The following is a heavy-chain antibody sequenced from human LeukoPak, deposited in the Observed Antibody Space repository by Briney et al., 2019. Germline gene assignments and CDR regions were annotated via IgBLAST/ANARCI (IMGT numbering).Heavy chain of an antibody. CDR1: GFTFSSYS. CDR3: ARDLGSGSWPLDY. CDR2: ISSSSSYI. V-gene: IGHV3-21*01. Sequence: GGSLRLSCAASGFTFSSYSMNWVRQAPGKGLEWVSSISSSSSYIYYADSVKGRFTISRDNAKNSLYLQVNSLRAEDTAVYYCARDLGSGSWPLDYWGQGTLVTVSS. D-gene: IGHD3-10*02. J-gene: IGHJ4*02.